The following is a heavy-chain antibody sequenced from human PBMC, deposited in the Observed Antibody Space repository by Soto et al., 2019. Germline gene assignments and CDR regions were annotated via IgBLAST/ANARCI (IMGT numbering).Heavy chain of an antibody. CDR1: EFTFSNYG. CDR2: ILNDGSNR. Sequence: QVQLVESGGGVVQPGRSLRLSCAASEFTFSNYGMHWVRQAPGKGLEWVAVILNDGSNRYHADSVKDRFTISRDNSKTTLYSRMTWLRAVDTAVYYCARDDEYSGNGMDVWGQGTTVTVS. CDR3: ARDDEYSGNGMDV. J-gene: IGHJ6*02. V-gene: IGHV3-33*01. D-gene: IGHD3-10*01.